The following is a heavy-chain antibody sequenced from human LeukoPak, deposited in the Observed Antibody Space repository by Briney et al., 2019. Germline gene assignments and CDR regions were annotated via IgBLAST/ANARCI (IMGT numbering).Heavy chain of an antibody. Sequence: ASVKVSCKASGGTFNNSAISWVRQAPGQGLEWLGGIMPLFGTAGYAQKFQGRVTITKDESTRTVYLELTSLTSDDTAVDYCARDVHGDYGSGWFDPWGQGTLVSVSS. CDR1: GGTFNNSA. D-gene: IGHD4-17*01. CDR3: ARDVHGDYGSGWFDP. V-gene: IGHV1-69*05. J-gene: IGHJ5*02. CDR2: IMPLFGTA.